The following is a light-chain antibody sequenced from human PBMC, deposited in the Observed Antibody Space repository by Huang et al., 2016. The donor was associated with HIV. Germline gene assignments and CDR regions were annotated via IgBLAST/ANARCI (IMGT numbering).Light chain of an antibody. V-gene: IGKV1-33*01. Sequence: DIQLTQSPPSLSASGGDTVTITCQASQDISNYLNWYQEKPGSAPKFLIYDASNLEAGVPSRFSGSGSGTHFTFTISTLQPEDIGTYYCQHYCDLPFTFGPGTKVDLK. CDR3: QHYCDLPFT. CDR2: DAS. J-gene: IGKJ3*01. CDR1: QDISNY.